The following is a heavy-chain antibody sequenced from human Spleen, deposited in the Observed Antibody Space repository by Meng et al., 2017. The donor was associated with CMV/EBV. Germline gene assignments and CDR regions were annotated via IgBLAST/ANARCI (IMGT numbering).Heavy chain of an antibody. CDR2: IWYDGSNK. CDR1: GFPFSSYG. J-gene: IGHJ4*02. V-gene: IGHV3-33*06. CDR3: AKGTIAAAGEPPDY. D-gene: IGHD6-13*01. Sequence: SGFPFSSYGMHWVRQAPGKGLEWVAVIWYDGSNKYYADSVKGRFTISRDNSKNTLYLQMNSLRAEDTAVYYCAKGTIAAAGEPPDYWGQGTLVTVSS.